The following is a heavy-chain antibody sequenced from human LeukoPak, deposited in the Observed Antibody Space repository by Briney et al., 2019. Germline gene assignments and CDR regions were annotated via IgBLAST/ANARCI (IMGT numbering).Heavy chain of an antibody. CDR2: ISSSGSTI. CDR3: ARASPGGDAFGI. V-gene: IGHV3-48*03. J-gene: IGHJ3*02. CDR1: GFTFSSYE. D-gene: IGHD3-10*01. Sequence: LPGGSLRLSCAASGFTFSSYEMNWVRQAPGKGLERVSYISSSGSTIYYADSVKGRFTISRDNAKNSLYLQMNSLRAEDTAVYYCARASPGGDAFGIWGQGTMVTVSS.